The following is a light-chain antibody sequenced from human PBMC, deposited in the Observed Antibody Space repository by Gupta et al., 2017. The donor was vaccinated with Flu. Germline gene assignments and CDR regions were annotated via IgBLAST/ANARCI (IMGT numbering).Light chain of an antibody. Sequence: DIQLTQSPSFLSTSVGDRVTITCRASQVISSHLAWYQQKPGKAPKLLIYGSSTWQSGVPSRFSGSGYGKELTLTISSRQPEDFATYYCQQLNNYPPITFGQGTRMEIK. CDR3: QQLNNYPPIT. V-gene: IGKV1-9*01. CDR2: GSS. CDR1: QVISSH. J-gene: IGKJ5*01.